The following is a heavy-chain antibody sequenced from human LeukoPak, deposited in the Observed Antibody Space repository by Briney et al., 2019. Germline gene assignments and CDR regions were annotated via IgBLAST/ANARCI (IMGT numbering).Heavy chain of an antibody. V-gene: IGHV3-48*03. CDR3: ARDPTIFGVVRTYYYYYGMDV. Sequence: GGSLRLSCAASGFTFNNYDMNWVRQAPGKGLEGVSYISNTGSTIYYADSVKGRFTISRDNAKNSLYLQMNSLRAEDTAVYYCARDPTIFGVVRTYYYYYGMDVWGQGTTVTVSS. CDR1: GFTFNNYD. D-gene: IGHD3-3*01. J-gene: IGHJ6*02. CDR2: ISNTGSTI.